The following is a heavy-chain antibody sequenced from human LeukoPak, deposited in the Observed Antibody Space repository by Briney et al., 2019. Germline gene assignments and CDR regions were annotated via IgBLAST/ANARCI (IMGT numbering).Heavy chain of an antibody. V-gene: IGHV3-23*01. Sequence: GSLRLSCAASGFTFSSYAMSWVRQAPGKGLEWVSAISGSGGSTYYADSVKGRFTISRDNSKNTLYLQMNSLRAEDTAVYYCAKVGPPDRYDFWSGYYTDFDYWGQGTLVTVSS. CDR3: AKVGPPDRYDFWSGYYTDFDY. CDR1: GFTFSSYA. CDR2: ISGSGGST. D-gene: IGHD3-3*01. J-gene: IGHJ4*02.